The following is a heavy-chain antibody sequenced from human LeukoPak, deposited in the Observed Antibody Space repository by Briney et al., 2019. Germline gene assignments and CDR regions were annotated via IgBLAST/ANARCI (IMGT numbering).Heavy chain of an antibody. J-gene: IGHJ6*02. D-gene: IGHD3-10*01. CDR2: IYYSGSS. CDR1: GGSINNGGYY. CDR3: ASRLSVRGKDYYGMDV. V-gene: IGHV4-31*03. Sequence: SQTLSLTCTVSGGSINNGGYYWSWIRQHPGKGLEWIGYIYYSGSSYYNPSLRSRVTISVDTSKNHFSLKLSSVTAADTAVYYCASRLSVRGKDYYGMDVWGQGTTVTVSS.